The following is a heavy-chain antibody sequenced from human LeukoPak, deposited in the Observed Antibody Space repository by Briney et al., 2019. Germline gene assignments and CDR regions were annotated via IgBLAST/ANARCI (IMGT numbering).Heavy chain of an antibody. CDR2: IYSGGST. D-gene: IGHD3-22*01. CDR1: GFTVSSYY. J-gene: IGHJ6*02. V-gene: IGHV3-53*01. CDR3: GCVSLTGRDYYDHSSFYSSYHYYVMDV. Sequence: GGSLRLSRAAFGFTVSSYYMSRIRQAPGKGLEWVSVIYSGGSTYYADSVKGRFTISRDNSKNTLYLQMNSLRAEDTAVYYSGCVSLTGRDYYDHSSFYSSYHYYVMDVWGQGTTVTVSS.